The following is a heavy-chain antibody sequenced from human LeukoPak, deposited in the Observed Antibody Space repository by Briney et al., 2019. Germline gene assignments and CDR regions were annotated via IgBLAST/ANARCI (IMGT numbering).Heavy chain of an antibody. CDR2: IYRGGNT. D-gene: IGHD4-23*01. CDR3: ATFSYAGNAGGSAGS. V-gene: IGHV3-53*01. CDR1: GFSVSSKY. Sequence: GGSLRLSCAASGFSVSSKYMTWVRQAPGKGLEWVSVIYRGGNTYYADSVKGRFSISRDNSKNTVFLQMNSLRAEDTAVYYRATFSYAGNAGGSAGSWGQGTLVTVSS. J-gene: IGHJ5*02.